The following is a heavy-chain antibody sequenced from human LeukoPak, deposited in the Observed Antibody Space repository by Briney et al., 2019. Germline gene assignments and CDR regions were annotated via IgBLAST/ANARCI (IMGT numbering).Heavy chain of an antibody. J-gene: IGHJ3*02. CDR2: IYYGSVFYSGNT. CDR3: ARGVLLQGRGAFDI. Sequence: SETLSLTCTVSDGSISSSSYYWGWIRQPPGKGLEWIGSIYYGSVFYSGNTYYNASLKSRVTISVDTSKNQFSLKLRSVTAADTAVYYCARGVLLQGRGAFDIWGQGAMVTVSS. CDR1: DGSISSSSYY. D-gene: IGHD3-10*01. V-gene: IGHV4-39*07.